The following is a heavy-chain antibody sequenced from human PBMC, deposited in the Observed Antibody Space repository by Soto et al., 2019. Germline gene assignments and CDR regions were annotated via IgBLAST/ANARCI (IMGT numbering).Heavy chain of an antibody. D-gene: IGHD6-13*01. CDR3: ARQGGADGSGLDP. J-gene: IGHJ5*02. CDR2: IYYSGST. CDR1: GGSISSSSYY. V-gene: IGHV4-39*01. Sequence: PSETLSLTCTVSGGSISSSSYYCGWIRQPPGKGLEWIGSIYYSGSTYYNPSLKSRVTISVDTSKNQFSLKLSSVAAADTAVYYCARQGGADGSGLDPWGQGTLVTVS.